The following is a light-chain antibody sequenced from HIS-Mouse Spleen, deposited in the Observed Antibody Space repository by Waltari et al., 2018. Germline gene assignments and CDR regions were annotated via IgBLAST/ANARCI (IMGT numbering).Light chain of an antibody. J-gene: IGKJ2*01. Sequence: EIVLTQSPATLSLSPGERATLACRASQSVRSSLAWYQQKPGQAPRLLIYDASTRATGIPARFSGSGSGTDFTLTISSLEPEDFAVYYCQQRSNWPPYTFGQGTKLEIK. V-gene: IGKV3-11*01. CDR2: DAS. CDR1: QSVRSS. CDR3: QQRSNWPPYT.